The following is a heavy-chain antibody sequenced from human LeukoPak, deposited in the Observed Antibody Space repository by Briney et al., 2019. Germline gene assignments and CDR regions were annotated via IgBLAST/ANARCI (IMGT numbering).Heavy chain of an antibody. CDR2: IRYDGSNK. J-gene: IGHJ4*02. CDR3: AKDKGPIAAVYYFDY. CDR1: GFTFSSYG. D-gene: IGHD6-13*01. V-gene: IGHV3-30*02. Sequence: GGSLRLSCAASGFTFSSYGMHWVRQAPGKGLEWVAFIRYDGSNKYYADSVKGRFTISGDNSKNTLYLQMNSLRAEDTAVYYCAKDKGPIAAVYYFDYWGQGTLVTVSS.